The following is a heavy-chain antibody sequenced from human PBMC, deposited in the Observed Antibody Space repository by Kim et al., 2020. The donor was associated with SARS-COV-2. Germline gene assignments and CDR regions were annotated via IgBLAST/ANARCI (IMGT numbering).Heavy chain of an antibody. V-gene: IGHV3-66*01. J-gene: IGHJ3*02. Sequence: GGSLRLSCAASGFTVSSNYMSWVRQAPGKGLEWVSVIYSGGSTYYADSAKGRFTISRDNTRNTPYLQMNSLRAEDTAVYYCASDTYYYDSSGRSGGGFDSWGQGTMVTVSS. D-gene: IGHD3-22*01. CDR1: GFTVSSNY. CDR3: ASDTYYYDSSGRSGGGFDS. CDR2: IYSGGST.